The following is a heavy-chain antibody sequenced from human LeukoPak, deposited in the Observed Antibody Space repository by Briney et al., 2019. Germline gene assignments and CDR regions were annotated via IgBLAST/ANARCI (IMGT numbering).Heavy chain of an antibody. V-gene: IGHV3-23*01. CDR2: ISSSGGST. Sequence: PGGSLRLSCAASGFTFSSYAMSWVRQAPGKGLEWVSAISSSGGSTYYADSVKGRFTISRDNSKNTLYLQMNSLRAEDTAVYYCAKDPPNYSSGWSLDYWGQGTLVTVSS. CDR1: GFTFSSYA. CDR3: AKDPPNYSSGWSLDY. D-gene: IGHD6-19*01. J-gene: IGHJ4*02.